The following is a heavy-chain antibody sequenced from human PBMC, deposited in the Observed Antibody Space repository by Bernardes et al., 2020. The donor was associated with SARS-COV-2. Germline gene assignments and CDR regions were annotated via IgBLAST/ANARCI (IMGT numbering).Heavy chain of an antibody. D-gene: IGHD6-13*01. CDR3: ARSSRSSFNAFDM. V-gene: IGHV1-2*02. Sequence: ASVKVSCKASGHTFTAYYIHWMRQAPRQGLEWMGWINPNSGGANYAQKFQGGVTMTRDTSIITAYMELNGLRSDDTAVYFCARSSRSSFNAFDMWGQGTMVTVSS. J-gene: IGHJ3*02. CDR1: GHTFTAYY. CDR2: INPNSGGA.